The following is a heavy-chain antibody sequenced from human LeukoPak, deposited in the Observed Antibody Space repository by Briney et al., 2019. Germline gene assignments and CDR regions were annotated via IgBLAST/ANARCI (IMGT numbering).Heavy chain of an antibody. CDR3: ARGRPHGNDY. D-gene: IGHD4-23*01. V-gene: IGHV3-74*01. Sequence: GGSLRLSCAVSGFTFSSYWMNWVRQAPGKGLVWVSRIASDGSSTTYADSVKGRFSISRDNAKNTLYLQMNSLRVEDTAVYYCARGRPHGNDYWGQGTLVTVSS. CDR2: IASDGSST. J-gene: IGHJ4*02. CDR1: GFTFSSYW.